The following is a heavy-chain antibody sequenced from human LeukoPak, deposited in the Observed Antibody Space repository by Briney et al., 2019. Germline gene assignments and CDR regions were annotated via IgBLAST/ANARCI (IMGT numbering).Heavy chain of an antibody. CDR2: IYYSGST. J-gene: IGHJ4*02. CDR1: GGSISGYY. Sequence: SETPSLTCTVSGGSISGYYWSWIRQPPGKGLEWIGYIYYSGSTSYNPSLKSRVTISVDTSKDQFSLKVNSVTAADTAVYYCARQATITFGGAYCLDYWGQGTLVTVSS. CDR3: ARQATITFGGAYCLDY. D-gene: IGHD3-16*01. V-gene: IGHV4-59*08.